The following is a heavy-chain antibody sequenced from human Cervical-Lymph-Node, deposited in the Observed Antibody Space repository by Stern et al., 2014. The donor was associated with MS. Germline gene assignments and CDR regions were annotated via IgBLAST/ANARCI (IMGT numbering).Heavy chain of an antibody. CDR3: ARGGNGRARLYYFDY. D-gene: IGHD4-23*01. V-gene: IGHV3-74*02. CDR1: GFTFSSYW. CDR2: INSDGSST. Sequence: EVQLEESGGGLVQPGGSLRLSCAASGFTFSSYWMHWVRQAPGKGLVWVSRINSDGSSTSYADSVKGRFTISRDNAKNTLYLQMNSLRAEDTAVYYCARGGNGRARLYYFDYWGQGTLVTVSS. J-gene: IGHJ4*02.